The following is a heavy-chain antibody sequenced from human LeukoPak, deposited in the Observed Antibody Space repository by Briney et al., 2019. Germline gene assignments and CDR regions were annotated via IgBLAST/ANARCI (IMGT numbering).Heavy chain of an antibody. V-gene: IGHV3-23*01. CDR2: ISESGDKT. Sequence: PGGSLRLSCAASAFPFSNYAMNWVRQAPGKGLEWVSSISESGDKTDYADSVRGRFTISRDNSQNTRYLQMNSLRVEDTALYYCAKQWVECWGEGTLVTVSS. D-gene: IGHD1-26*01. J-gene: IGHJ4*02. CDR1: AFPFSNYA. CDR3: AKQWVEC.